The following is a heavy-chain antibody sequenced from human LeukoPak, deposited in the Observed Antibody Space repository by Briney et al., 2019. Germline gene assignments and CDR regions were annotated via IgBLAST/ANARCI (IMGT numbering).Heavy chain of an antibody. CDR1: GYTFTGYY. D-gene: IGHD6-19*01. CDR2: INPNSGGT. Sequence: HRASVKVSCKASGYTFTGYYMHWVRQAPGQGLEWMGWINPNSGGTNYAQKFQGRVTMTRDTSISTAYMELSRLRSDDTAVYYCARALTAVAGPFDYWGQGTLVTVSS. J-gene: IGHJ4*02. CDR3: ARALTAVAGPFDY. V-gene: IGHV1-2*02.